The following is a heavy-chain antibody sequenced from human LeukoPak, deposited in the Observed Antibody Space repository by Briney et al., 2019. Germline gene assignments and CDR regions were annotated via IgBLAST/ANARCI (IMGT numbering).Heavy chain of an antibody. CDR2: ITGIDGST. Sequence: GGSLRLSCAASGFTVSSNYMSWVRQAPGKGLEWVSGITGIDGSTYYADSVKGRFTISRDNSKNTLYLQMNSLRAEDTAVYYCAKDPKFDWNYSKVWGQGTMVTVSS. V-gene: IGHV3-23*01. CDR1: GFTVSSNY. D-gene: IGHD1-7*01. J-gene: IGHJ3*01. CDR3: AKDPKFDWNYSKV.